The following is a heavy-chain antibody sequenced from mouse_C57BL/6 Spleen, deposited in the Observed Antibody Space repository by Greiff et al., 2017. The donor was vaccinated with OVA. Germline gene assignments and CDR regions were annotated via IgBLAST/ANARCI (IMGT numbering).Heavy chain of an antibody. V-gene: IGHV14-4*01. CDR2: IVPENGDT. J-gene: IGHJ2*01. CDR3: TTDPTRNFDY. CDR1: GFNIKDDY. D-gene: IGHD2-10*01. Sequence: VQLQQSGAELVRPGASVKLSCTASGFNIKDDYMHWVKQRPEQGLEWLGWIVPENGDTEYASKFQGKVTITADTASNTAYLQLSSLTSEDTAVYYCTTDPTRNFDYWGQGTTLTVSS.